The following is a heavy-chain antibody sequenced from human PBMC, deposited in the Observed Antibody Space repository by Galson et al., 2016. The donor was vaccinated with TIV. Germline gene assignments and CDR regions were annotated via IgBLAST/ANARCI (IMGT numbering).Heavy chain of an antibody. CDR2: IKQDGSER. CDR3: ARDRIGWPDY. Sequence: SLRLSCAASKFTFSSFWMTWVRQAPGMGLEWVANIKQDGSERHYIDSVRGRFTISRDNAKNVLYLQMNSLKVEDTAVYYCARDRIGWPDYWGQGSLVTVSP. CDR1: KFTFSSFW. J-gene: IGHJ4*02. D-gene: IGHD2-15*01. V-gene: IGHV3-7*03.